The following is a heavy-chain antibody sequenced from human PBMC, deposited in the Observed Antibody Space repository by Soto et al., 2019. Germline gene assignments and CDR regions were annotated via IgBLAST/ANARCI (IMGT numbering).Heavy chain of an antibody. J-gene: IGHJ3*02. CDR2: IYYSGST. CDR3: ARHLLVRRPRSDAFDI. Sequence: SETLSLTCTVSGGSISSSSYYWGWIRQPPGKGLEWIGSIYYSGSTYYNPSLKSRVTISVDTSKNQFSLKLSSVTAADTAVYYCARHLLVRRPRSDAFDIWGQGIMVTVSS. CDR1: GGSISSSSYY. V-gene: IGHV4-39*01.